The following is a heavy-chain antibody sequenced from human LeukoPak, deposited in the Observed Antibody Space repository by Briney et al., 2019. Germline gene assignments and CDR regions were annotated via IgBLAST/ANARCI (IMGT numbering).Heavy chain of an antibody. Sequence: PSETLPLTCAEYGGTVSGYYWSWIRQPSGQGLEWLGEINHSGSTNYNPSLKSRVTISVDTSKNQFSLKLSSVTAADTAVYYCARGRGYYDSSGYYNSEFDYWGQGTLVTVSS. J-gene: IGHJ4*02. CDR2: INHSGST. V-gene: IGHV4-34*01. CDR3: ARGRGYYDSSGYYNSEFDY. CDR1: GGTVSGYY. D-gene: IGHD3-22*01.